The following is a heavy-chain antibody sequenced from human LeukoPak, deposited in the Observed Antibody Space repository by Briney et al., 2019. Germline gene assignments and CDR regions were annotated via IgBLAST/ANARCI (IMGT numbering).Heavy chain of an antibody. D-gene: IGHD6-19*01. Sequence: PGGSLRVSCAASGVLSSRCAMSWAPDTPGAGVGWVSGIGGSGDSTYYGDSVKGRFIISRDNSKNTLYLRMNSLRGEDTAVYYCAKGYRSGWFPWFDPWGQGTLVTVSS. J-gene: IGHJ5*02. V-gene: IGHV3-23*01. CDR2: IGGSGDST. CDR3: AKGYRSGWFPWFDP. CDR1: GVLSSRCA.